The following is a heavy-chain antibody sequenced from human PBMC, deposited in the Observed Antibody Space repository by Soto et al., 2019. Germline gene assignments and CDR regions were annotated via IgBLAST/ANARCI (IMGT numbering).Heavy chain of an antibody. Sequence: ASVKVSCKASGYSFTDYHIHWVRQAPGQGLEWLGRINPKSGGTSTAQKFQGWVTMTTDTSISTASMELTRLTSDDTAIYYCARGDSTDCSNGVCSFFYKHDMDVWGKGTTVTVSS. J-gene: IGHJ6*04. CDR3: ARGDSTDCSNGVCSFFYKHDMDV. D-gene: IGHD2-8*01. V-gene: IGHV1-2*04. CDR2: INPKSGGT. CDR1: GYSFTDYH.